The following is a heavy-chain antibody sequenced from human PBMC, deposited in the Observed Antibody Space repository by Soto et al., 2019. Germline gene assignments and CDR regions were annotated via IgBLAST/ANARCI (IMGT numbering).Heavy chain of an antibody. CDR2: ISSSGSTI. J-gene: IGHJ4*02. Sequence: AGGSLRLSCAASGFTFSDYYMSWIRQAQGKGLEWVSYISSSGSTIYYADSVKGRFTISRDNAKNSLYLQMNSLGAEDTAVYYCARVERGITIFGVVIPPFDYWGQGTLVTVSS. D-gene: IGHD3-3*01. V-gene: IGHV3-11*01. CDR1: GFTFSDYY. CDR3: ARVERGITIFGVVIPPFDY.